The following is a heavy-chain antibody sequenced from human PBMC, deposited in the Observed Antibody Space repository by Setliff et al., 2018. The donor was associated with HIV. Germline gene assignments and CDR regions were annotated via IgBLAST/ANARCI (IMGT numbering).Heavy chain of an antibody. V-gene: IGHV4-4*08. CDR1: GGFISTYF. Sequence: SETLSLTCTVSGGFISTYFWTWIRQPPGKGLEWIGYIYTSGSTNYNPSLKSRVTISVDTSKNQFSLKLSSVTAAETAVYYCARGSFIGDYYYFDYWGQGTLVTVSS. CDR3: ARGSFIGDYYYFDY. J-gene: IGHJ4*02. D-gene: IGHD3-10*01. CDR2: IYTSGST.